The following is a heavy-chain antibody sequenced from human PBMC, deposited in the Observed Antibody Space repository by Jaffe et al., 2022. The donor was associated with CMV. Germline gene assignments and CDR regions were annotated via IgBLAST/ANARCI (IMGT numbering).Heavy chain of an antibody. CDR2: INHSGST. CDR3: ARETGTTIGGLYYYSYMDV. Sequence: QVQLQQWGAGLLKPSETLSLTCGVYRGSFSGYFWTWIRQPPGKGLEWIGEINHSGSTNYNPSLKSRLTISVDTSKNQFSLKLSSVTAADTAVYYCARETGTTIGGLYYYSYMDVWGEGTTVTVSS. V-gene: IGHV4-34*01. J-gene: IGHJ6*03. D-gene: IGHD1-7*01. CDR1: RGSFSGYF.